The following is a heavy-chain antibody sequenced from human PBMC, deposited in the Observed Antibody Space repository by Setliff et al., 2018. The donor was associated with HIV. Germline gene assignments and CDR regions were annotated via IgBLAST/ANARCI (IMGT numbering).Heavy chain of an antibody. CDR1: GFTFSDYY. CDR3: VRDLEPHYGDFGPFDY. CDR2: ISPNSDVT. J-gene: IGHJ4*02. D-gene: IGHD4-17*01. Sequence: ASVKVSCKASGFTFSDYYIHWVRQAPGQGLEWMGRISPNSDVTNYAQKFQGRVTMIRDTSIRTAYMEVSRLKSDDTAIYYCVRDLEPHYGDFGPFDYWGPGTLVTVSS. V-gene: IGHV1-2*06.